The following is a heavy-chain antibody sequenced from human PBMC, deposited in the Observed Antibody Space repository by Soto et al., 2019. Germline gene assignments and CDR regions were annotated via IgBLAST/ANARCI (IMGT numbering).Heavy chain of an antibody. CDR1: GFTFSTYS. Sequence: GGSLRLSCVGSGFTFSTYSINWVRQAPGEGLEWVSSISSRSDIYYADSVKGRFTISRDNAKNSVSLQMNSLRAEDTAVYYCAREYTAWPLAYGLDVWGQGTTVTVSS. V-gene: IGHV3-21*01. CDR2: ISSRSDI. J-gene: IGHJ6*02. CDR3: AREYTAWPLAYGLDV. D-gene: IGHD2-2*02.